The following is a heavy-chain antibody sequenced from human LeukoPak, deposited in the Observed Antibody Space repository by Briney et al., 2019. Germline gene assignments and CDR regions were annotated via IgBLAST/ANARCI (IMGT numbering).Heavy chain of an antibody. D-gene: IGHD2-2*01. V-gene: IGHV3-7*01. CDR1: GFIFSGYW. J-gene: IGHJ4*02. Sequence: GGSLRLSCTASGFIFSGYWMSRVRQAPGKGLEWVANIRQAGSETYYVDSVKGRFTISRDNAKNSLYLQMNSLRAEDTAVYYCARGLILGLLGYCSGTSCYSFDYWGQGTLVTVSS. CDR2: IRQAGSET. CDR3: ARGLILGLLGYCSGTSCYSFDY.